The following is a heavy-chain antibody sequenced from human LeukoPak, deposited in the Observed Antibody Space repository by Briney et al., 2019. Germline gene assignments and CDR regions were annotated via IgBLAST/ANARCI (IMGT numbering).Heavy chain of an antibody. J-gene: IGHJ6*03. CDR1: GFTFSSYW. CDR3: ARDYYGSGKLGYYYYYMDV. CDR2: IKQDGSEK. Sequence: GGSLRLSCAASGFTFSSYWMSWVRQAPGKGLEWVANIKQDGSEKYYVDSVKGRFTISRDNAKNSLYLQMNSLRAEDTAVYYCARDYYGSGKLGYYYYYMDVWGKGTTVTISS. D-gene: IGHD3-10*01. V-gene: IGHV3-7*01.